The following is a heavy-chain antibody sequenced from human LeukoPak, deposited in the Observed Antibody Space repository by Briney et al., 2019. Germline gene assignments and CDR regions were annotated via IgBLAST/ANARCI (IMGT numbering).Heavy chain of an antibody. D-gene: IGHD1-26*01. Sequence: SETLSLTCTVSGGSISSYYWSWIRQPPGKGLECIGYIPYSGSTNYNPSLKSRVTMSVDTSKNQFSLKLTSVTAADTAVYYCARRIVNSALDLFDYWGQGTLVTVSS. J-gene: IGHJ4*02. V-gene: IGHV4-59*01. CDR1: GGSISSYY. CDR3: ARRIVNSALDLFDY. CDR2: IPYSGST.